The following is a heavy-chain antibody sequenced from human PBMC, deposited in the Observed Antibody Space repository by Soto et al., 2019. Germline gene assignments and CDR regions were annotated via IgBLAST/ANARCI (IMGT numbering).Heavy chain of an antibody. CDR1: GFTFSSYA. J-gene: IGHJ6*02. V-gene: IGHV3-30-3*01. Sequence: PGGSLRLSCAASGFTFSSYAMHWVRQAPGKGLEWVAVISYDGSNKYYADSVKGRFTISRDNSKNTLYLQMNSLRAEDTAVYYCARDYGDYYYGMDAWGQGPTVTVSS. CDR3: ARDYGDYYYGMDA. D-gene: IGHD3-16*01. CDR2: ISYDGSNK.